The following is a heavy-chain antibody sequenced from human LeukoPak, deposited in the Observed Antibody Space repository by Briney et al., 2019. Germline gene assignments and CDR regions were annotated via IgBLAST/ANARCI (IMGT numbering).Heavy chain of an antibody. Sequence: GGSLSLSCAASGFTFDDYGMSWVRHAPGKGLEWVSGINWSGGSTGYADSVKGRFTISRDNAKNSLSLQMNSLRAEDTALYYCARASHYSDSNDYPDYWGQGTLVTVSS. D-gene: IGHD3-22*01. CDR2: INWSGGST. CDR1: GFTFDDYG. V-gene: IGHV3-20*04. CDR3: ARASHYSDSNDYPDY. J-gene: IGHJ4*02.